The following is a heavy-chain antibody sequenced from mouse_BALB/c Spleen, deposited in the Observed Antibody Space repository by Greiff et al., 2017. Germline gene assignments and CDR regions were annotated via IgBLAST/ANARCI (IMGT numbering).Heavy chain of an antibody. CDR2: IRNKANGYTT. V-gene: IGHV7-3*02. CDR3: ARDGDPTVVARGYFDV. CDR1: GFTFTDYY. J-gene: IGHJ1*01. D-gene: IGHD1-1*01. Sequence: EVKLVESGGGLVQPGGSLRLSCATSGFTFTDYYMSWVRQPPGKALEWLGFIRNKANGYTTEYSASVKGRFTISRDNSQSILYLQMNTLRAEDSATYYCARDGDPTVVARGYFDVWGAGTTVTVSS.